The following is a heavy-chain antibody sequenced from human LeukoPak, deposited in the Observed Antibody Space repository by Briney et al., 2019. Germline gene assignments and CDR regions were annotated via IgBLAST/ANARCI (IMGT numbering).Heavy chain of an antibody. CDR2: INPNSGGT. J-gene: IGHJ4*02. CDR3: ARGWGVVVPAPDY. CDR1: GYTFTGYY. D-gene: IGHD2-2*01. V-gene: IGHV1-2*06. Sequence: ASVKVSCKASGYTFTGYYMHWVRQAPGQGLECVGRINPNSGGTNYAQKFQGRVTVIRDTSISTGYMELSRLRSDDTAVYYCARGWGVVVPAPDYWGQGNLVTVSS.